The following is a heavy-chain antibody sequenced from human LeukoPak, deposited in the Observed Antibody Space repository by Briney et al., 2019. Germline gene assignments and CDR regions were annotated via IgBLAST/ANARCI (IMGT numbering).Heavy chain of an antibody. D-gene: IGHD6-19*01. CDR3: ARDAGYSSGWWIDY. V-gene: IGHV4-61*02. J-gene: IGHJ4*02. Sequence: PSETLSLTCTVSGGSISSGSYYWSCIRQPAGKGLEWIGRIYTSGSTNYNPSHKSRVTISVDTSKNQFSLKLSSVTAADTSVYYCARDAGYSSGWWIDYWGQGTLVTVSS. CDR2: IYTSGST. CDR1: GGSISSGSYY.